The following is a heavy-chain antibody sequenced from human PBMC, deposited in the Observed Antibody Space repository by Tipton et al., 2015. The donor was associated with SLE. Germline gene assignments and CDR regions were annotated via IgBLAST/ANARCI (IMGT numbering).Heavy chain of an antibody. CDR2: ISSSSSYI. V-gene: IGHV3-21*01. CDR3: ARNRASIVGATGNAFDI. J-gene: IGHJ3*02. D-gene: IGHD1-26*01. CDR1: GFTFSSYS. Sequence: GSLRLSCAASGFTFSSYSMNWVRQAPGKGLEWVSSISSSSSYIYYADSVKGRFTISRDNAKNSLYLQMNSLRAEDTAVYYCARNRASIVGATGNAFDIWGQGTMVTVSS.